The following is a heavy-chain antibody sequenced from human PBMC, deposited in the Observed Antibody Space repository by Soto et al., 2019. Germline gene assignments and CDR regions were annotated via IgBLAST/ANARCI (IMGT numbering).Heavy chain of an antibody. V-gene: IGHV3-74*01. J-gene: IGHJ5*02. CDR2: INSDGSST. D-gene: IGHD6-13*01. Sequence: EVQLVESGGGLVQPGGSLRLSCAASGFTFSSYWMHWVRQAPGKGLVWVSRINSDGSSTSYADSVKGRFTISRDNAKNTLYLQINSLRAEDTAVYYCARARAIAAAGISCFDPWGQGTLVTVSS. CDR3: ARARAIAAAGISCFDP. CDR1: GFTFSSYW.